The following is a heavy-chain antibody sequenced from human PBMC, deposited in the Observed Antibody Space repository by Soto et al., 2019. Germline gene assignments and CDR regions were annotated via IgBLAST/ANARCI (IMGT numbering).Heavy chain of an antibody. Sequence: QVQLVQSGAEVKKPGSSVKVSCKAPGGTFSTYAISWVRQAPGQGLEWMGGVIPIFGTPKYAQKFQCRVTITADESTSTGYMELRSLRSEDTAVYYCARSQGGSSSLDIYYYYYYGMDVWGQGTTVTVSS. CDR2: VIPIFGTP. CDR3: ARSQGGSSSLDIYYYYYYGMDV. CDR1: GGTFSTYA. V-gene: IGHV1-69*01. D-gene: IGHD2-15*01. J-gene: IGHJ6*02.